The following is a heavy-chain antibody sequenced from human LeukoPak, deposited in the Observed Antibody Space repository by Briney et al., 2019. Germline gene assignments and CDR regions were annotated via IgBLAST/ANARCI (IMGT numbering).Heavy chain of an antibody. V-gene: IGHV3-30-3*01. CDR2: ISYDGSNK. Sequence: PGGSLRLSCAASGFTFSSYAMHWVRQAPGKGLEWVAVISYDGSNKYYADSVKGRFTISRDNSKNTLYLQMNSLRAEDTAVYYCARDGVYDILTGYQMIFDYWGQGTLVTVSS. CDR3: ARDGVYDILTGYQMIFDY. CDR1: GFTFSSYA. D-gene: IGHD3-9*01. J-gene: IGHJ4*02.